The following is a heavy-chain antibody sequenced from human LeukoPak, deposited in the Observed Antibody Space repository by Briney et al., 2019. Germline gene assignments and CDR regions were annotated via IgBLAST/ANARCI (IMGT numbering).Heavy chain of an antibody. V-gene: IGHV1-18*01. CDR3: ARDVFSGHPPFGY. CDR2: INVYNGNT. J-gene: IGHJ4*02. Sequence: ASVKVSCKASGYTFTSYGISWARQAPGQGLEWMGWINVYNGNTNYAQKLQGRATMTTDTSTSTAYMELRSLRSDDTAVYYCARDVFSGHPPFGYWGQGTLVTVSS. CDR1: GYTFTSYG. D-gene: IGHD6-19*01.